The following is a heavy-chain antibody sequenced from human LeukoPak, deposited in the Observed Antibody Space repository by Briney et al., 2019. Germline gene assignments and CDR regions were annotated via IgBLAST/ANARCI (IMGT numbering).Heavy chain of an antibody. CDR3: ARAGREYSSGWPLGPWYFDL. J-gene: IGHJ2*01. D-gene: IGHD6-19*01. V-gene: IGHV3-7*03. CDR1: GFTFSSYA. CDR2: IKQDGSEK. Sequence: PGGSLRLSCAASGFTFSSYAMTWVRQAPGKGLEWVANIKQDGSEKYYVDSVKGRFTISRDNAKNSLYLQMNSLRAEDTAVYYCARAGREYSSGWPLGPWYFDLWGRGTLVTVSS.